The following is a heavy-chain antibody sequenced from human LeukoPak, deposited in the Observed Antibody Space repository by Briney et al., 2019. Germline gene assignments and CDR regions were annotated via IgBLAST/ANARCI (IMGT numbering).Heavy chain of an antibody. CDR3: ARDFRMIMVDY. D-gene: IGHD3-16*01. CDR1: GASITSSGYY. Sequence: SETLSLTCTVSGASITSSGYYWGWIRQPPGKGLEWIGTIYHSGSTYYNPSLKSRVTISVDTSKNQFSLRLSSVTAADTAVYYCARDFRMIMVDYWGQGTLVTVSS. J-gene: IGHJ4*02. CDR2: IYHSGST. V-gene: IGHV4-39*07.